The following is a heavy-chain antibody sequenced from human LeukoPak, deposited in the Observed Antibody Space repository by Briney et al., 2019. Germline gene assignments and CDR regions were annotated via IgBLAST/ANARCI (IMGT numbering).Heavy chain of an antibody. CDR1: GFTVSSNY. CDR2: IYSGGST. Sequence: GGSLSLSCAASGFTVSSNYMSWVRQAPGKGLEWVSVIYSGGSTYYADSVKGRFTISRDNSKNALYLQMNSLRAEDTAVYYCARGVSMVSFDYWGQGTLVTVAS. J-gene: IGHJ4*02. V-gene: IGHV3-53*01. D-gene: IGHD5-18*01. CDR3: ARGVSMVSFDY.